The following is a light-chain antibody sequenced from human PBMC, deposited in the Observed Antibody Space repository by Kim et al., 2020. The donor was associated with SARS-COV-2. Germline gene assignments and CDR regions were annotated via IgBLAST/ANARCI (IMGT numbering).Light chain of an antibody. Sequence: SYELTQPPSVSVSPGQTASITCSGDKLGDKYACWYQQKPGQSPVLVIYQDSKRPSGIPERFSGSNSGNTATLTIRGTQAMDEADYYCQAWDSRTAVFGTG. V-gene: IGLV3-1*01. CDR2: QDS. CDR1: KLGDKY. CDR3: QAWDSRTAV. J-gene: IGLJ1*01.